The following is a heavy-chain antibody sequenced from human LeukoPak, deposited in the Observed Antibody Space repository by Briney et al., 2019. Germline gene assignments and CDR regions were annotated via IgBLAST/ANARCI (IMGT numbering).Heavy chain of an antibody. Sequence: GGSLRLSCAASGFTFSSYSMNWVRQAPGKGLEWVSSISSTGSYIYYADSVKGRFTISRDNPGNVVYLQMDSLRAEDTAVYYCTRVAQSGPTGWFDPWGQGTLVTVSS. CDR1: GFTFSSYS. J-gene: IGHJ5*02. V-gene: IGHV3-21*01. CDR3: TRVAQSGPTGWFDP. CDR2: ISSTGSYI. D-gene: IGHD1-1*01.